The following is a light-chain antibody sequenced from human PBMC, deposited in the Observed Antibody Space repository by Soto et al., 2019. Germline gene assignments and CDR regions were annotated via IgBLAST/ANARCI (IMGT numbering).Light chain of an antibody. CDR3: QQYGSSGT. V-gene: IGKV3-20*01. J-gene: IGKJ1*01. CDR1: QSVSRS. CDR2: DAS. Sequence: EIVLTQSPATLSLSPGHRATLSCRASQSVSRSLTWYQQKPGQAPRLLIYDASTRATGIPDRFSGSGSGTDFTLTISRLEPEDFAVYYCQQYGSSGTFGQGTKVDIK.